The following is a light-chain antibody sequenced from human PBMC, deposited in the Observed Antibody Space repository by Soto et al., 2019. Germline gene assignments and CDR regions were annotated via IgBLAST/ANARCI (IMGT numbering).Light chain of an antibody. CDR1: ESIRTW. J-gene: IGKJ1*01. V-gene: IGKV1-5*01. CDR3: QQYHNYPRT. CDR2: DAS. Sequence: DLQMTQSTSSLSASIGDRVTIPCRASESIRTWLAWYQHKPGKAPKFLIYDASSLESGVPSRFSGSGSGTEFTLTISNLQPDDFATYFCQQYHNYPRTFGQGTKVDIK.